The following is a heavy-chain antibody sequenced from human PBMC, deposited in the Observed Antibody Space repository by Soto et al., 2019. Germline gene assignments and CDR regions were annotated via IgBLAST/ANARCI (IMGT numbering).Heavy chain of an antibody. V-gene: IGHV1-2*02. CDR1: RYTFTSYD. J-gene: IGHJ5*02. CDR3: ARRSSTYLNEIIYDP. D-gene: IGHD2-2*01. CDR2: IKPDSGDT. Sequence: ASVKVSCKASRYTFTSYDIFWVRQSPGQGLEWMGWIKPDSGDTNYAQNFQGRVTMTRDTSINTAYMELNNLVSDDTAVYYCARRSSTYLNEIIYDPWGQGTLVTVSS.